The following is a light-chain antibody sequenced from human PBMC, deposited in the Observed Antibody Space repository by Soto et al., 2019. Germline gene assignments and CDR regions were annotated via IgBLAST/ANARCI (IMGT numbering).Light chain of an antibody. V-gene: IGKV3-20*01. J-gene: IGKJ1*01. CDR3: QQYGSSVT. CDR2: GAS. CDR1: QSVSRSY. Sequence: EIVLKQSSGTLSLSPGERATLFCRASQSVSRSYLAWYQQKPGQAPRLLFYGASRRAIGTPNRFSGSGSGTDFTLTISRLESEDFAVYYCQQYGSSVTFGQGTKVDI.